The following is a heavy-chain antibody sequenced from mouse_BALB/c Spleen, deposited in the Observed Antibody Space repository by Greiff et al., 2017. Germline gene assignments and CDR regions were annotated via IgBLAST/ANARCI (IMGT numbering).Heavy chain of an antibody. Sequence: QVQLQQSGPELVRPGVSVKISCKGSGYTFTDYAMHWVKQSHAKSLEWIGVISTYYGNTNYNQKFKGKATMTVDKSSSTAYMELARLTSEDSAIYYCARRGLRKGDYFDYWGQGTTLTVSS. V-gene: IGHV1-67*01. CDR3: ARRGLRKGDYFDY. CDR2: ISTYYGNT. CDR1: GYTFTDYA. D-gene: IGHD1-1*01. J-gene: IGHJ2*01.